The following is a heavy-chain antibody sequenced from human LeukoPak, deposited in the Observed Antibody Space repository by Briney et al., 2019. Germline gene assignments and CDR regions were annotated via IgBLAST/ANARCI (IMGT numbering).Heavy chain of an antibody. CDR3: ARDVAATGTYTDY. D-gene: IGHD6-13*01. Sequence: GGSLRLSCAASGFTFDDYAMHWVRQAPGKGLEWVSGISWNSGSIGYADSVKGRFTISRDNSKSTLYLQMNSLRTEDTAVYYCARDVAATGTYTDYWGQGTLVTVSS. J-gene: IGHJ4*02. CDR2: ISWNSGSI. CDR1: GFTFDDYA. V-gene: IGHV3-9*01.